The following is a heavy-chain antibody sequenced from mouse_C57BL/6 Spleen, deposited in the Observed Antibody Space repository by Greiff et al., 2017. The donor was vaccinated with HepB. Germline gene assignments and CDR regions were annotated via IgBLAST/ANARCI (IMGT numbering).Heavy chain of an antibody. CDR3: ARGITTVYFDY. CDR1: GYTFTSYW. V-gene: IGHV1-52*01. D-gene: IGHD1-1*01. Sequence: VQLQQPGAELVRPGSSVKLSCKASGYTFTSYWMHWVKQRPIQGLEWIGNIDPSDSETHYNQKFKDKATLTVDKSSSTAYMQLSSLTSEDSAVYYCARGITTVYFDYWGQGTTLTVSS. J-gene: IGHJ2*01. CDR2: IDPSDSET.